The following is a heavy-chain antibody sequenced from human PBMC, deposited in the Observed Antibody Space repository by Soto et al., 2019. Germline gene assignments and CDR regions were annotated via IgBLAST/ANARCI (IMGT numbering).Heavy chain of an antibody. CDR2: IYSDGTT. J-gene: IGHJ4*01. Sequence: GRSLRLSCAASGFTVSSNYMNCVGQAPGKGLEWLSIIYSDGTTYYADSVKGRFTISRDNNNNVLYLQMNSLRAADTAVYYCAKDRRISMVRGVLRSFDDWGKGILVT. V-gene: IGHV3-53*01. CDR3: AKDRRISMVRGVLRSFDD. CDR1: GFTVSSNY. D-gene: IGHD3-10*01.